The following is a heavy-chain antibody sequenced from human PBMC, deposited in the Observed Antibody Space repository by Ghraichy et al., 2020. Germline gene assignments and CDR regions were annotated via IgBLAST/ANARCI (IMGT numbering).Heavy chain of an antibody. D-gene: IGHD3-9*01. CDR2: INWKGGSI. V-gene: IGHV3-9*01. CDR1: RFKFDEYA. CDR3: AKGVLRYFDWFGDVFDI. Sequence: GGSLRLSCAAPRFKFDEYAMHWVRQPPGKGLEWVSGINWKGGSIGYADSVKSRFTISRDNAKNSLHLQMNSLRVEDTALYYCAKGVLRYFDWFGDVFDIRGQGTMVTVSS. J-gene: IGHJ3*02.